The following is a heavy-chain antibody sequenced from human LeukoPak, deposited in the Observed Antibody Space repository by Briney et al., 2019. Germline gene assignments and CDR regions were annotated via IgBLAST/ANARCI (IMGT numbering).Heavy chain of an antibody. Sequence: GGSLRLSCAASGFTFRNYWMSWVRQAPGKGLVWVSRINPDGSSTGYADSVKGRFTISRDNAKNTLYLQMNSLRAEDTAVYYCVRGGVDYWGQGTLVTVSS. D-gene: IGHD3-16*01. CDR1: GFTFRNYW. V-gene: IGHV3-74*01. CDR3: VRGGVDY. J-gene: IGHJ4*02. CDR2: INPDGSST.